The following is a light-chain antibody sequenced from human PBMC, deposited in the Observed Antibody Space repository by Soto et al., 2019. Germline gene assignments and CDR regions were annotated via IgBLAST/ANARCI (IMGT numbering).Light chain of an antibody. CDR2: DVS. CDR1: SSDVGSYNL. V-gene: IGLV2-14*02. J-gene: IGLJ1*01. Sequence: QSVLTKPASVSGSPGQSITISCTGTSSDVGSYNLVSWYQQHPGKAPKLMIYDVSYRPSGVSNRFSGSKSGNTASLTISGLQAEDEADYYCSSHTSSSTPYVFGTGTKVTVL. CDR3: SSHTSSSTPYV.